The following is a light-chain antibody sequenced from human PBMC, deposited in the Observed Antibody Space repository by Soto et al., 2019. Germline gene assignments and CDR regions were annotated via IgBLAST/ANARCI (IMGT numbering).Light chain of an antibody. Sequence: QPVLAQPPSVSGAPGQRVTISCTGSSSNIGAGYDVHWYQQLPGRAPKLLIYANNNRPSGVPDRFSGSRSGTSASLAITGLQAEDEADYSCQSYDSSLSGFYVFGTGTKLTVL. CDR3: QSYDSSLSGFYV. J-gene: IGLJ1*01. CDR1: SSNIGAGYD. CDR2: ANN. V-gene: IGLV1-40*01.